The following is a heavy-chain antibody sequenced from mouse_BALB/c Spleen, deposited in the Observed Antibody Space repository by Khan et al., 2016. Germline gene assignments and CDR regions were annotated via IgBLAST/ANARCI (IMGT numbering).Heavy chain of an antibody. V-gene: IGHV1-77*01. CDR3: AMSYYGYSAMDY. CDR2: IFPGRGST. D-gene: IGHD1-2*01. CDR1: GYSFTDYY. J-gene: IGHJ4*01. Sequence: VQLQESGTELPRPGASVKLSCKASGYSFTDYYLHWVKKRTGQGLEWRGEIFPGRGSTYYNEKFKGKASLTADTSSSTVYMQLSSLTSSDSAVYFCAMSYYGYSAMDYWGHGATVTVSS.